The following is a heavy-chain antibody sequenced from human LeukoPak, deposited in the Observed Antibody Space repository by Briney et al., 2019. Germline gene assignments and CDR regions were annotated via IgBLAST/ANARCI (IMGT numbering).Heavy chain of an antibody. J-gene: IGHJ4*02. D-gene: IGHD3-10*01. CDR2: IKSDGIST. Sequence: GGSLRLSCAASGFAFNTYWMHWVRQAPGKGLVWVSHIKSDGISTTYADSVKGRFTISRDNAKNTLYLQMNSLRAEDTAVYYCARDFSYSPDYWGQGTTVTVSS. V-gene: IGHV3-74*01. CDR3: ARDFSYSPDY. CDR1: GFAFNTYW.